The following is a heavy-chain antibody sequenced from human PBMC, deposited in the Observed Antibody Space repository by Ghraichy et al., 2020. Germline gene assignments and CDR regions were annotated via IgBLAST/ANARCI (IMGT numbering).Heavy chain of an antibody. CDR2: ISSASTYI. CDR1: GFTFSSYT. Sequence: GGSLRLSCAASGFTFSSYTMNWVRQAPGKGLEWVSSISSASTYIYYADSVKGRFTISRDNAKNSLSLQMNNLRAEDTAVYFCARDSAIAPRRPLLYWGRGTLVTVSS. D-gene: IGHD6-6*01. CDR3: ARDSAIAPRRPLLY. J-gene: IGHJ4*02. V-gene: IGHV3-21*01.